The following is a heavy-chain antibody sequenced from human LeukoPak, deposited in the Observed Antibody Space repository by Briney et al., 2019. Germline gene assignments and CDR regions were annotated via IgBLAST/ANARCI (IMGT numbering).Heavy chain of an antibody. V-gene: IGHV1-8*01. Sequence: ASVKVSCKSSGYTFSSYDINWVRQATGQGLEWMGWMNPNSGNTGCAQKFQGRVTMTRDTSISTAYMELSTLRSEDTAVYYCARGPPPYCSGDSRSSFLYFPHWCQGTLVTVSS. CDR2: MNPNSGNT. CDR3: ARGPPPYCSGDSRSSFLYFPH. J-gene: IGHJ1*01. D-gene: IGHD2-15*01. CDR1: GYTFSSYD.